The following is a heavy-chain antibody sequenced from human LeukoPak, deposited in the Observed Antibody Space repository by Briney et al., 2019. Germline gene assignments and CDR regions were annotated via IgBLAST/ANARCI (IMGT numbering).Heavy chain of an antibody. D-gene: IGHD3-22*01. J-gene: IGHJ4*02. V-gene: IGHV3-15*01. CDR2: IKSKADGETT. Sequence: PGGSLRLSCAASGFAFTNAWMNWVRQAPGKGLEWVGRIKSKADGETTTYAAPVRGRFTISRDDSKNMLYLQMISLKTEDTAVYYRTTASYDYYDSSGYSFGGFWGQGTLVTVSS. CDR3: TTASYDYYDSSGYSFGGF. CDR1: GFAFTNAW.